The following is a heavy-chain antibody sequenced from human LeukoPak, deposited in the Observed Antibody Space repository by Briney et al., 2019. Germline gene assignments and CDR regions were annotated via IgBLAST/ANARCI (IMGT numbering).Heavy chain of an antibody. CDR1: GFTFSSYG. Sequence: GGSLRLSCAASGFTFSSYGMHWVRQAPGKGLEWVAFIRYDGSNKYYADSVKGRFTISRDNSKNTLYLQMNSLRAEDTAVYYCAKDLPRASSSWYTVDYWGQGTLVTVSS. V-gene: IGHV3-30*02. CDR3: AKDLPRASSSWYTVDY. D-gene: IGHD6-13*01. J-gene: IGHJ4*02. CDR2: IRYDGSNK.